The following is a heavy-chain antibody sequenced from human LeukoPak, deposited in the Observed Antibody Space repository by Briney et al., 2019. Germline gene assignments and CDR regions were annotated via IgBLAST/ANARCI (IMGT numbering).Heavy chain of an antibody. CDR3: ARGRRDVFDI. J-gene: IGHJ3*02. Sequence: ASVTLSCTASGYTFTFYDIQWVRQAAGQGLEWMGWMNPHSGNTGYAQKFLGRITLTRNTSTSMAYMELTSLKSEDTAVYYCARGRRDVFDIWGQGTTVTVS. V-gene: IGHV1-8*03. CDR1: GYTFTFYD. CDR2: MNPHSGNT.